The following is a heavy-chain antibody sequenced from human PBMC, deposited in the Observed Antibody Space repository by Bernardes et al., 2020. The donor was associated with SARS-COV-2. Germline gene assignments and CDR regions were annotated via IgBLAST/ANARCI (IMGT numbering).Heavy chain of an antibody. Sequence: ASVKVSCKASGYTFTGYYMHWVRQAPGQGLEWMGWINPNSGGTNYAQKFQGWVTMTRDTSISTAYMELSRLRSDDTAVYYCARDEYSSSSVLNYWGQGTLVTVSS. CDR2: INPNSGGT. CDR3: ARDEYSSSSVLNY. V-gene: IGHV1-2*04. CDR1: GYTFTGYY. J-gene: IGHJ4*02. D-gene: IGHD6-6*01.